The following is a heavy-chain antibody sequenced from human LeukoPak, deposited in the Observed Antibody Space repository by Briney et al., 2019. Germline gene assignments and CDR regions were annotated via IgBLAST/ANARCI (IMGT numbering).Heavy chain of an antibody. Sequence: GGSLRLSCAASGFTFNTFGMHWLRQAPGKGLEWVAFIQYDGSTKYYADSVKGRFTISRDNAKNSLYLQMNSLRAEDTAVYYCARVKVRYSGYDYGFDYWGQGTLVTVSS. CDR1: GFTFNTFG. CDR3: ARVKVRYSGYDYGFDY. J-gene: IGHJ4*02. V-gene: IGHV3-30*02. D-gene: IGHD5-12*01. CDR2: IQYDGSTK.